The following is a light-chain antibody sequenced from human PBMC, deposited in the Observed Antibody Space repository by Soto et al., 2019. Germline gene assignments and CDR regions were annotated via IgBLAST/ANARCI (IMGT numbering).Light chain of an antibody. CDR3: LQRSDWRT. CDR2: DAS. CDR1: QSVFSS. Sequence: EIVMTQSPATLSVSPGERATLSCRASQSVFSSLAWFQQKPGQAPRLLIYDASNRATGIPARFSGSGSGTDFTLTISRLEPEDFAVYYCLQRSDWRTFGRGTKVDIK. J-gene: IGKJ1*01. V-gene: IGKV3-11*01.